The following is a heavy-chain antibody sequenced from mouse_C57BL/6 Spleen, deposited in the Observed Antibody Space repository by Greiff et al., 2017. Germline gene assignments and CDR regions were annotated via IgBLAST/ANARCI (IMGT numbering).Heavy chain of an antibody. CDR3: ARCYGSSYDYFDY. Sequence: QVQLQQPGAELVRPGSSVKLSCKASGYTFTSYWMHWVKQRPIQGLEWIGNIDPSDSETHYNQKFKDKATLTVDKSSSTAYMQLSSLTSEDSAVYYCARCYGSSYDYFDYWGQGTTLTVSS. D-gene: IGHD1-1*01. CDR2: IDPSDSET. V-gene: IGHV1-52*01. J-gene: IGHJ2*01. CDR1: GYTFTSYW.